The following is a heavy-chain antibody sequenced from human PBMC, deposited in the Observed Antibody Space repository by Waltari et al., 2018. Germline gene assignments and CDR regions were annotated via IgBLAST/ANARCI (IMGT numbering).Heavy chain of an antibody. V-gene: IGHV1-69*01. CDR2: IIPILGTT. Sequence: QVQLVQSGAEVKKPGSSVKVSCKASGGTLSTYAISWVRQAPGQGLEWMGGIIPILGTTNYAQKFQGRVTITADESTSTAYMELSSLRSEDTAVYYCARNTYYYDNSGHYVFDYWGQGTLVTVSS. CDR1: GGTLSTYA. CDR3: ARNTYYYDNSGHYVFDY. J-gene: IGHJ4*02. D-gene: IGHD3-22*01.